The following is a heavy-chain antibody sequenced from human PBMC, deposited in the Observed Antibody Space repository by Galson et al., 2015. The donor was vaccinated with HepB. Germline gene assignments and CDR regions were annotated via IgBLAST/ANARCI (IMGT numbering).Heavy chain of an antibody. J-gene: IGHJ5*02. CDR2: VDPEDGET. V-gene: IGHV1-69-2*01. CDR3: ATDWGIAVAGTGIEFDP. CDR1: GYTFTDYY. D-gene: IGHD6-19*01. Sequence: VKVSCKVSGYTFTDYYMHWVQQAPGKGLEWMGLVDPEDGETIYAEKFQGRVTITADTSTDTAYMGLSSLRSEDTAVYYCATDWGIAVAGTGIEFDPWGQGTLVTVSS.